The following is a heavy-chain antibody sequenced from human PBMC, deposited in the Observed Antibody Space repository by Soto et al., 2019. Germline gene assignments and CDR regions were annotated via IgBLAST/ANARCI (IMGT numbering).Heavy chain of an antibody. V-gene: IGHV3-30*18. Sequence: GGSLRLSCAASGFTFSNYGMYWVRQAPGKGLEWVAFISYDGSSKFYADPMKGRHTISRDNSKNTLYLQMNSLRAEDTAVYYCAKESGYDSPPQSLIDYWGQGTLVNGSS. CDR3: AKESGYDSPPQSLIDY. D-gene: IGHD5-12*01. CDR2: ISYDGSSK. J-gene: IGHJ4*01. CDR1: GFTFSNYG.